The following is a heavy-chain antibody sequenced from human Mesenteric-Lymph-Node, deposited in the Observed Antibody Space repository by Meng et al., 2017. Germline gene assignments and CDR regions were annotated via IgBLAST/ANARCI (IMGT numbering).Heavy chain of an antibody. J-gene: IGHJ4*02. CDR3: ARGRRNEPLFDY. Sequence: QVQLGQLGAEVKKPGSSVKVACKTSGGSFSTHTFSWVRQAPGQGLEWMGGLIAVFDKTKAAPRFQDRVTFTADESTSTAYMELSSLTFDDTAVYFCARGRRNEPLFDYWGQGTLVTVSS. V-gene: IGHV1-69*13. D-gene: IGHD1-14*01. CDR1: GGSFSTHT. CDR2: LIAVFDKT.